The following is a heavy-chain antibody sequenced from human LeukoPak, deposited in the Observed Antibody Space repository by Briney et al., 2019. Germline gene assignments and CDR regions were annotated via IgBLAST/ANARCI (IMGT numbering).Heavy chain of an antibody. Sequence: PSETLSLTCTVSGGSISSYYGSWIRQPPGKGLEWIGYIYYSGSTNYNPSLKSRVTISVDTSKNQFSLKLSSVTAADTAVYYCGSQREWSLTEYHFDYWGQGTLVTVSS. CDR2: IYYSGST. J-gene: IGHJ4*02. D-gene: IGHD3-3*01. CDR3: GSQREWSLTEYHFDY. CDR1: GGSISSYY. V-gene: IGHV4-59*01.